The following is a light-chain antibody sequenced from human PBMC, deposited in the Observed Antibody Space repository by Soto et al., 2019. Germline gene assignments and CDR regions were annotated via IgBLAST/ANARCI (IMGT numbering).Light chain of an antibody. CDR2: DTS. Sequence: EIVLTQSPGTLSLSSGERATLSCRASQSVSSAYLAWYQQKPGQAPRLLIYDTSTRATGVPDRFSGSGSGTDSTLTITRLEPEDFAVYYCQQFLHSPGTFGQGTKVEIK. J-gene: IGKJ1*01. V-gene: IGKV3-20*01. CDR1: QSVSSAY. CDR3: QQFLHSPGT.